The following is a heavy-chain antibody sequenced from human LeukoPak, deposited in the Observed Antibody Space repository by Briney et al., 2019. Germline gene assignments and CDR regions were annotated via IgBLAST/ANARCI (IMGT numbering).Heavy chain of an antibody. CDR1: SASIGNYY. D-gene: IGHD3-3*02. J-gene: IGHJ4*02. CDR3: ARHFVSKHSFEY. Sequence: WETLSLTCAVSSASIGNYYWSWIRQPPGKGLEWMGYISNTGSSTASTNYNPSLESRATMSVDTSKNQLSMNLISLTAADTAVYFCARHFVSKHSFEYWGQGILVSVST. V-gene: IGHV4-59*08. CDR2: ISNTGSSTAST.